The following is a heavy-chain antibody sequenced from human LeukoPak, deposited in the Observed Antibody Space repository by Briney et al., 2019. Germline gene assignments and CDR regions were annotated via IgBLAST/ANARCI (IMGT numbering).Heavy chain of an antibody. V-gene: IGHV3-30-3*01. J-gene: IGHJ4*02. Sequence: GRSLRLSCAASGFTFSSYAMHWVRQAPGKGLEWVAVISYDGSNKYYADSVEGRFTISRDNSKNTLYLQMNSLRHEDTAVYYCAKDLHVRGVMTPDYWGQGTLVTVSS. CDR2: ISYDGSNK. CDR1: GFTFSSYA. D-gene: IGHD3-10*01. CDR3: AKDLHVRGVMTPDY.